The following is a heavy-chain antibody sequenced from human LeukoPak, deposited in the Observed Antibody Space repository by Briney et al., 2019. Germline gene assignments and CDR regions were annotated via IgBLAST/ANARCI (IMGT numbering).Heavy chain of an antibody. V-gene: IGHV3-74*03. J-gene: IGHJ5*02. CDR2: INTDGTTT. Sequence: GGSLRLSCAASGFTFSNYWMHWVRQAPGKGLVWVSCINTDGTTTKYAGSVKGRFNISRDNARNTLFPQMNSLRAEDTAVYYCVRSVAVTFDPWGQGTLVTVSS. CDR3: VRSVAVTFDP. D-gene: IGHD6-19*01. CDR1: GFTFSNYW.